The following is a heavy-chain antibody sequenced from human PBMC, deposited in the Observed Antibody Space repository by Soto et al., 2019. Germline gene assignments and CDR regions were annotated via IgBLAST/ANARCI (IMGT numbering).Heavy chain of an antibody. CDR1: GFTLDSYT. V-gene: IGHV3-21*04. CDR2: ISTVTNYI. CDR3: AKDRLAGNFDY. J-gene: IGHJ4*02. Sequence: GGSLRLSCAASGFTLDSYTMNWVRQAPGKGLEWVSSISTVTNYIYYAESVKGRFTNSGDNAKNTLYLQMNSLRVVYTAVYYCAKDRLAGNFDYWGQGTQVTVSS.